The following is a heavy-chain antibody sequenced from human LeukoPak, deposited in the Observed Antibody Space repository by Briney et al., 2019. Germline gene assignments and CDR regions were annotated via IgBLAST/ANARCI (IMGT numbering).Heavy chain of an antibody. CDR2: MNPNSGNT. D-gene: IGHD6-13*01. J-gene: IGHJ6*02. CDR3: AGSPVQYSGSWYPYGMDV. V-gene: IGHV1-8*01. CDR1: GYTFTSYD. Sequence: GASVKVSCKASGYTFTSYDINWVRQATGQGLEWMGWMNPNSGNTGYAQKFQGRVTMTRNTSISTAYMELSSLRSEDTAVYYCAGSPVQYSGSWYPYGMDVWGQGTTVTVSS.